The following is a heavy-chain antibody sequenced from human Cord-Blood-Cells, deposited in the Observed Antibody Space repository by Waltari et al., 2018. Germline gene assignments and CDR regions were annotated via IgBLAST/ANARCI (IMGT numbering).Heavy chain of an antibody. V-gene: IGHV4-34*01. CDR3: ARQITYCSSTSCYYFDY. CDR2: INHSGST. Sequence: QVQLQQWGAGLLKPSETLSPTCAVDGGSVSGYYWSGIRQPPGKGLEGLGEINHSGSTNYNPSLKSRVTISVDTSKNQFSLKLSSVTAADTAVYYCARQITYCSSTSCYYFDYWGQGTLVTVSS. J-gene: IGHJ4*02. D-gene: IGHD2-2*01. CDR1: GGSVSGYY.